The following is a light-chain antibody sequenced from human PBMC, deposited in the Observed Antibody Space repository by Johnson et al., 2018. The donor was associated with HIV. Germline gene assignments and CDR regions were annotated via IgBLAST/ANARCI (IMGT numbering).Light chain of an antibody. V-gene: IGLV1-51*01. J-gene: IGLJ1*01. CDR2: DNN. Sequence: SVLTQPPSVSAAPGQRVSISCSGSSSNIGNNYVSWYQQVPGAAPKLLIYDNNKRPSGIPDRFSGSKSGTSATLGITGLQTGDEADYYCGTWDTSLSAGVFGPGTKVSVL. CDR3: GTWDTSLSAGV. CDR1: SSNIGNNY.